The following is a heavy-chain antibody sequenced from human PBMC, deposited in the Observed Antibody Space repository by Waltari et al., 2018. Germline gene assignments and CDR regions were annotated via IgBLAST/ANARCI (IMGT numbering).Heavy chain of an antibody. CDR3: ARDPIPGYAYRSDY. D-gene: IGHD5-12*01. J-gene: IGHJ4*02. Sequence: QVQLQESGPGLVKPSETLSLICTVSGFSISSGYYWGWIRQPPGKGLGWIWSTFHSGNTYYNPSLTSRDNMSVDTSKNQFSLRLSSVNAADTAVYYCARDPIPGYAYRSDYWGQGTLVTVSS. CDR2: TFHSGNT. V-gene: IGHV4-38-2*02. CDR1: GFSISSGYY.